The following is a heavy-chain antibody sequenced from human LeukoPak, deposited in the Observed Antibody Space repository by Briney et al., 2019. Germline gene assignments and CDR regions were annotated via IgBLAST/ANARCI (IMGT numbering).Heavy chain of an antibody. CDR2: IKSKTDGGTT. CDR1: GFTFSNAW. J-gene: IGHJ4*02. CDR3: TTVKKAAAGYLLLS. V-gene: IGHV3-15*01. D-gene: IGHD6-13*01. Sequence: PGGSLRLSCAASGFTFSNAWMSWVRQAPGKGLEWVGRIKSKTDGGTTDYAAPVKGRFTISRDDSKNTLYLQMNSLKTEDTAVYYCTTVKKAAAGYLLLSWGQGTLVTVSS.